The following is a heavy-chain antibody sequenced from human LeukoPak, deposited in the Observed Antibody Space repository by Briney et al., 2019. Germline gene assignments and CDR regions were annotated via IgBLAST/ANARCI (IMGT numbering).Heavy chain of an antibody. V-gene: IGHV1-2*02. Sequence: GASVKVSCKASGYTFTGYYMHWVRQAPGQGLEWMGWINPNSGGTNYAQKFQGRVTMTRDMSITTANMELSRLRSDDTAVYYCARALMEQTYSDSWGQGTLVTVSS. CDR3: ARALMEQTYSDS. CDR2: INPNSGGT. CDR1: GYTFTGYY. J-gene: IGHJ4*02. D-gene: IGHD1/OR15-1a*01.